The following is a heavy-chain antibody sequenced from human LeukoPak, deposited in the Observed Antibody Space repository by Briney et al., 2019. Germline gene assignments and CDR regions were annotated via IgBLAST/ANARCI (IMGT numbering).Heavy chain of an antibody. J-gene: IGHJ4*02. CDR3: ARGDCTNGVCYYYFDY. CDR2: IIPIFGTA. CDR1: GYTFTSYA. D-gene: IGHD2-8*01. V-gene: IGHV1-69*13. Sequence: EASVKVSCKTSGYTFTSYAISWVRQAPGQGLEWMGGIIPIFGTANYAQKFQGRVTITADESTSTAYMELSSLRSEDTAVYYCARGDCTNGVCYYYFDYWGQGTLVTVSS.